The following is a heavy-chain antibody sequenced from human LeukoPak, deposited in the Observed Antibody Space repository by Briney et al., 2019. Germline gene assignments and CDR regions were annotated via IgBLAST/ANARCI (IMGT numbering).Heavy chain of an antibody. J-gene: IGHJ4*02. CDR3: ARDLLNYGSAYYDVGIFDS. CDR2: ISKDGRKN. Sequence: GGSLRLSCEASGFSFSTSGVHWVRQAPGKGLEWMAVISKDGRKNHYADSVKGRFTISRDSSKSTLFLQMNSLRPEETAIYYCARDLLNYGSAYYDVGIFDSWGQGTLVTVSS. CDR1: GFSFSTSG. D-gene: IGHD3-10*01. V-gene: IGHV3-30*04.